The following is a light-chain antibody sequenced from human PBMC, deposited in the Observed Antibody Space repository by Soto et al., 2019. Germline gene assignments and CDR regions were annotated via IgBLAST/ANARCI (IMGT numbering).Light chain of an antibody. CDR1: SSDIGAYNY. Sequence: QSVLTQPPSASGSPGQSVTISCTGTSSDIGAYNYVSWFQQHPGEAPKLIISEVNKRPSGVPDRFSGSKSGNTASLTVSGLQAEDEADYYCTSYGGRDNLMFGGGPKLIVL. V-gene: IGLV2-8*01. CDR2: EVN. CDR3: TSYGGRDNLM. J-gene: IGLJ3*02.